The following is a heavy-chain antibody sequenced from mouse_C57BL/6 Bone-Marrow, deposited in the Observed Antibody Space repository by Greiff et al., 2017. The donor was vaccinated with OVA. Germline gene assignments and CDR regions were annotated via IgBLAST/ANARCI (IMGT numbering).Heavy chain of an antibody. CDR2: IDPSDSYT. V-gene: IGHV1-69*01. J-gene: IGHJ3*01. CDR1: GYTFTSYW. Sequence: VQLQQPGAELVMPGASVKLSCKASGYTFTSYWMHWVKQRPGQGLEWIGEIDPSDSYTNYNQKFKGKSTLTVDKSSSTAYMQLSSLTSEDSAVYYGARGGGNYFTSWFAYWGQGTLVTVSA. D-gene: IGHD2-1*01. CDR3: ARGGGNYFTSWFAY.